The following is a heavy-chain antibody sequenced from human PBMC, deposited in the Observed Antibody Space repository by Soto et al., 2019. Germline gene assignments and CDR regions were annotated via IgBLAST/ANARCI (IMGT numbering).Heavy chain of an antibody. CDR2: IFYTGVT. CDR3: VRVLDSSWYADL. D-gene: IGHD3-22*01. Sequence: QVQRQESGPGLVKPSETLSLTCSVSGGSVSNASFYWTWIRQAPGTGLEYIGYIFYTGVTNYNPSLSSRVTISLYTSKNHFSLKLNSMTAADTAVYYCVRVLDSSWYADLWGRGTLVTVSS. V-gene: IGHV4-61*03. J-gene: IGHJ2*01. CDR1: GGSVSNASFY.